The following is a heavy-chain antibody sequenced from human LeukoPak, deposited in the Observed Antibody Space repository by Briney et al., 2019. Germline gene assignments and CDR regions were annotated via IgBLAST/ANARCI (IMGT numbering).Heavy chain of an antibody. D-gene: IGHD3-10*01. Sequence: GSLRLSCAASGFTFSSYSMSWVRQAPGKGLEGVSSISSSSTSIHYADSVKGRFAVSRDNARNSLYLEMNGLRAEDMAIYYCAKTPGDLWSWHDYWGQGTLVTVSS. CDR2: ISSSSTSI. CDR1: GFTFSSYS. V-gene: IGHV3-21*01. CDR3: AKTPGDLWSWHDY. J-gene: IGHJ4*02.